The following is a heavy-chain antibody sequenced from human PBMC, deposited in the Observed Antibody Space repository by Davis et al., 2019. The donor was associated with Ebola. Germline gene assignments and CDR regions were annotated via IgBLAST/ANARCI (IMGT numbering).Heavy chain of an antibody. V-gene: IGHV3-7*03. CDR1: GFTFSNYW. J-gene: IGHJ6*02. CDR2: INQDGSEK. CDR3: ARDRSSSDFYYYYYYGMDV. Sequence: GESLKISCAASGFTFSNYWMSWVRQAPGKGLEWVANINQDGSEKYYVDSVKGRFSISRDNAKNSLYLQMNSLRAEDTALYYCARDRSSSDFYYYYYYGMDVWGQGTTVTVSS. D-gene: IGHD6-6*01.